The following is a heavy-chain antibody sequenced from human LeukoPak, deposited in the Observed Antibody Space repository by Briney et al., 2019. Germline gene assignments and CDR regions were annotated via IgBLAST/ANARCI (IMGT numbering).Heavy chain of an antibody. CDR1: GGSISSSSYY. CDR3: ARDRSCLDY. V-gene: IGHV4-39*07. J-gene: IGHJ4*02. Sequence: SETLSLTCTVSGGSISSSSYYWGWIRQPPGKGLEWIGSIYYSGSTYYNPSLKSRVTISVDTSKNQFSLKLSSVTAADTAVYYCARDRSCLDYWGQGTLVTVSS. CDR2: IYYSGST.